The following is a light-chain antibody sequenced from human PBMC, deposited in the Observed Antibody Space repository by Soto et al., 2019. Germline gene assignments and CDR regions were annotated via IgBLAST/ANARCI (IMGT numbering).Light chain of an antibody. J-gene: IGKJ3*01. CDR1: QGISSY. CDR2: AAS. Sequence: DIQLTQSPSFLSASVGDRVTITCRASQGISSYLAWYQQKPGKAPKLLIYAASTLQSGGRSRFSGSGSGTEFTLTISILQPEDFATYYCQQLNSYPLTFGPGTKVDIK. V-gene: IGKV1-9*01. CDR3: QQLNSYPLT.